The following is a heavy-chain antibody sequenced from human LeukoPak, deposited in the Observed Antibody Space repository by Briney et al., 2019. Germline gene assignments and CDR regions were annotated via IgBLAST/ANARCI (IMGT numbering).Heavy chain of an antibody. J-gene: IGHJ4*02. Sequence: GGSLRLSCAASGFTFSSYAMHWVRQAPGKGLEWVAVMSYDGHITYYADSLKGRFTISRDNSKNTLYLQMNSLRVEDTAVYYCAKVQLERRELLPNFDYWGQGTLVTVSS. CDR3: AKVQLERRELLPNFDY. CDR2: MSYDGHIT. CDR1: GFTFSSYA. D-gene: IGHD1-1*01. V-gene: IGHV3-30*04.